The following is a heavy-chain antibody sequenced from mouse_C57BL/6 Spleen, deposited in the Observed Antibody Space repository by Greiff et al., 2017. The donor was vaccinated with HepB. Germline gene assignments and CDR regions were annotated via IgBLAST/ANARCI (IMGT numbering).Heavy chain of an antibody. Sequence: QVHVKQPGAELVRPGSSVKLSCKASGYTFTSYWMDWVKQRPGQGLEWIGNIYPSDSETHYNQKFKDKATLTVDKSSSTAYMQLSSLTSEDSAVYYCARGGFYDGDYGEYWGPGTTLTVSS. CDR1: GYTFTSYW. CDR2: IYPSDSET. J-gene: IGHJ2*01. CDR3: ARGGFYDGDYGEY. D-gene: IGHD2-3*01. V-gene: IGHV1-61*01.